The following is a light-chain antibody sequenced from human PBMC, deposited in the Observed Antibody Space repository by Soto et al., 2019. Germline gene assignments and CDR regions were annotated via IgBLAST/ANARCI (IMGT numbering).Light chain of an antibody. CDR3: SSYTSISTYV. CDR1: SSDVGGYDF. J-gene: IGLJ1*01. CDR2: DVS. V-gene: IGLV2-14*03. Sequence: QSVLTQPASVSGSPGQSITISCTGTSSDVGGYDFVSWYQHHPGKAPRLMIYDVSHRPSGVSDRFSASKSGNTASLTISGLLAEDEAHYYCSSYTSISTYVFGTGTKLTVL.